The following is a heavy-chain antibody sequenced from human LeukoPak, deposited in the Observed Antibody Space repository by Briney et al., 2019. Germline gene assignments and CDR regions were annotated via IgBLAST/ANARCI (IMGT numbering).Heavy chain of an antibody. V-gene: IGHV3-30*03. CDR3: ATLYQLGYSGYDYSEGRVDY. Sequence: GGSLRLSCAASGFTFSSYGMHWVRQAPGKGLEWVAVISYDGSNKYYADSVKGRFTISRDNSKNTLYLQMNSLRAEDTAVYYRATLYQLGYSGYDYSEGRVDYWGQGTLVTVSS. CDR2: ISYDGSNK. J-gene: IGHJ4*02. D-gene: IGHD5-12*01. CDR1: GFTFSSYG.